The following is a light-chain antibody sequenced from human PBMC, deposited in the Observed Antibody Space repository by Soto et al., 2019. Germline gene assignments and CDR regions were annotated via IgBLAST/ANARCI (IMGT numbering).Light chain of an antibody. CDR2: DAS. Sequence: EIVLTQSPVTLSLSPGERATLSCRASQSVSRYLAWYQQKPGQAPRLLIYDASNRATGIPARFSGSGSGTDFTLTISSLEPEYFAVDYCQQRSDWGTFGGGTKVEIK. J-gene: IGKJ4*01. CDR3: QQRSDWGT. CDR1: QSVSRY. V-gene: IGKV3-11*01.